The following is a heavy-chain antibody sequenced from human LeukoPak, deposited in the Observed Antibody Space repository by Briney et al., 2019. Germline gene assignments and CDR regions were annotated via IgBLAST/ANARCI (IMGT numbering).Heavy chain of an antibody. CDR3: ARASIAAQDDAFDI. D-gene: IGHD6-6*01. CDR2: ISAYNGNT. V-gene: IGHV1-18*01. J-gene: IGHJ3*02. Sequence: ASVKVSCKASGYTFTSYGISWVRQAPGQGLEWMGWISAYNGNTNYAQKLQGRVTMTTDTSTSTAYMELRSLRSDDTAVYYCARASIAAQDDAFDIWGQGTMVTVSS. CDR1: GYTFTSYG.